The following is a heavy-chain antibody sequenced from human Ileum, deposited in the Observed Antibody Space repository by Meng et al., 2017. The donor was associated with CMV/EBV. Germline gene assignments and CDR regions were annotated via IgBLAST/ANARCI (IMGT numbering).Heavy chain of an antibody. CDR3: ARAGIVGATNHFDY. CDR2: IKQDGSET. Sequence: GGSLRLSCATSGFMFSRYWMSWVRQAPGKGLEWVANIKQDGSETYYVDSVKGRFTISKDSAKNSVYLQMNNLRSEDTAVYYCARAGIVGATNHFDYWGQGTLVTVSS. D-gene: IGHD1-26*01. J-gene: IGHJ4*02. V-gene: IGHV3-7*03. CDR1: GFMFSRYW.